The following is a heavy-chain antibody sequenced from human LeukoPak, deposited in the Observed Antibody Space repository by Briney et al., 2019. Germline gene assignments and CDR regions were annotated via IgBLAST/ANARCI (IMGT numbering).Heavy chain of an antibody. V-gene: IGHV1-2*02. CDR2: INPNSGGT. CDR3: VTGNQLPLDYYYYMDV. J-gene: IGHJ6*03. D-gene: IGHD2-2*01. CDR1: GYTFTGYY. Sequence: AASVKVSCKASGYTFTGYYMHWVRQAPGQGLEWMGWINPNSGGTNYAQKFQGRVTMTRDTSISTAYMELSRLRSDDTAVYYCVTGNQLPLDYYYYMDVRGKGTTVTVSS.